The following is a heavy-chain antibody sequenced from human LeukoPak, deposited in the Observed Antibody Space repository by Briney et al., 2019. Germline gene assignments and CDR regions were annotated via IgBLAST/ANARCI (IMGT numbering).Heavy chain of an antibody. CDR2: IYYSGST. V-gene: IGHV4-39*01. Sequence: SETLSLTCTVSGGSISSSSYYWGWIRQPPGKGLEWSGSIYYSGSTYYNPSLKSRVTISVDTSKNQFSLKLSSVTAADTAVYYCASRRSYYDSSGYYSYFDYWGQGTLVTVSS. CDR3: ASRRSYYDSSGYYSYFDY. J-gene: IGHJ4*02. CDR1: GGSISSSSYY. D-gene: IGHD3-22*01.